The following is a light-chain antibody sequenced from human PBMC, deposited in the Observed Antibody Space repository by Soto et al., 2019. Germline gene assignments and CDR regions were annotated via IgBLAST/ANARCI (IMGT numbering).Light chain of an antibody. CDR3: QSYDNNLGFV. CDR2: GNI. V-gene: IGLV1-40*01. J-gene: IGLJ1*01. CDR1: SSNIGADYD. Sequence: QSALTQPPSVSGAPGQRITLSCIGSSSNIGADYDVHWYQQLPGTAPKLLIYGNINRPSGVPDRFSGSKSGASAALAITGLPAEDEALYCCQSYDNNLGFVFGTGTKVTVL.